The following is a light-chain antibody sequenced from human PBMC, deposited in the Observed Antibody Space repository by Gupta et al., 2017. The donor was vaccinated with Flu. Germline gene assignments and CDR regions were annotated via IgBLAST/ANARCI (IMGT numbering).Light chain of an antibody. J-gene: IGKJ4*01. CDR2: KAS. CDR1: QSISRR. V-gene: IGKV1-5*03. CDR3: QQDYNYPLS. Sequence: DIQTPQPPSTLSASVGDRVTITCRASQSISRRLAWYQQQPGKAPKALIYKASSLESGVPSRFSGSGSGTEFTLTISSLQPDDFATYFCQQDYNYPLSFGGGTKVEIK.